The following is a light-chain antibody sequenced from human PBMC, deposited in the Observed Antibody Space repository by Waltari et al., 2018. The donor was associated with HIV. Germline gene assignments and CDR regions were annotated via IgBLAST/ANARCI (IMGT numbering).Light chain of an antibody. CDR1: QSINSY. Sequence: DIQMTQSPSSLSASVGDSVTITCRASQSINSYLSWYQQKPGKAPKLLIYAASSLQSGVPSRFSGSGFGTDFTLTISSLQPEDFASYFCQQTYNTPQTFGQGTKVE. CDR3: QQTYNTPQT. CDR2: AAS. V-gene: IGKV1-39*01. J-gene: IGKJ1*01.